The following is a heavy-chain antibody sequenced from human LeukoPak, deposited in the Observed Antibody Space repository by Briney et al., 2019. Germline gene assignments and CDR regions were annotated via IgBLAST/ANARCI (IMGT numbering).Heavy chain of an antibody. CDR3: AREVYCSSTSCYTGYFQH. CDR2: IKQDGSEK. D-gene: IGHD2-2*02. J-gene: IGHJ1*01. CDR1: GFTFSSYW. V-gene: IGHV3-7*01. Sequence: GGSLRLXCAASGFTFSSYWMSWVRLAPGKGLEWVANIKQDGSEKYYVDSVKGRFTISRDNAKNSLYLQMNSLRAEDTAVYYCAREVYCSSTSCYTGYFQHWGQGTLVTVSS.